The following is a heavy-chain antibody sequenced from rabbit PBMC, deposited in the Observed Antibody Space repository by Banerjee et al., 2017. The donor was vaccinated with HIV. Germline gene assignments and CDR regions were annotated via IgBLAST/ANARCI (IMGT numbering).Heavy chain of an antibody. CDR3: ARDAGYAGSNL. D-gene: IGHD4-2*01. Sequence: QEQLEESGGDLVKPEGSLTLTCTASGFSFSSSYWICWVRQAPGKGLEWIACIGAGSSGSTYYASWAKGRFTISKTSSTTVTLQMTSLTAADTATYFCARDAGYAGSNLWGQGTLVTVS. V-gene: IGHV1S45*01. CDR1: GFSFSSSYW. CDR2: IGAGSSGST. J-gene: IGHJ4*01.